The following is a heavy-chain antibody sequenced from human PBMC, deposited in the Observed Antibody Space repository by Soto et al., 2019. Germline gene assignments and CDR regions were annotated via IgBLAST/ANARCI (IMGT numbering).Heavy chain of an antibody. CDR1: GYTFTSYD. CDR2: ISAYNGNT. D-gene: IGHD4-17*01. J-gene: IGHJ6*02. Sequence: ASVKVSCNASGYTFTSYDINWVRQAPGQGLEWMGWISAYNGNTNYAQKLQGRVTMTTDTSTSTAYMELSSLRSEDTAVYYCARGQTVTTSGVRLSNTQYYYYGMDVWGQGTTVTVSS. V-gene: IGHV1-18*01. CDR3: ARGQTVTTSGVRLSNTQYYYYGMDV.